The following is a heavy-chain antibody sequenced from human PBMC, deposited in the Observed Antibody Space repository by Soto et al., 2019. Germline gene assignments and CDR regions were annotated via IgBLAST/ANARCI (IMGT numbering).Heavy chain of an antibody. V-gene: IGHV3-21*01. CDR1: GFTFSSYS. J-gene: IGHJ4*02. CDR2: ISSSSRYI. D-gene: IGHD1-26*01. Sequence: EVPLVESGGGLVKPGGSLRLSCAASGFTFSSYSMNWVRQAPGKGLEWVSSISSSSRYIYYADSVKGRFTISRDNAKSSMYLQMNSLRAEDTAVFYCLRAGPREATNFDYWGQGTLVTVSS. CDR3: LRAGPREATNFDY.